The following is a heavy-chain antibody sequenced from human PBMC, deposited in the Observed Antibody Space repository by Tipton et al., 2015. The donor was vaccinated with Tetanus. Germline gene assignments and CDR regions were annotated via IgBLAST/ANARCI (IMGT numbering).Heavy chain of an antibody. D-gene: IGHD4-17*01. CDR3: ARADYGDYVGAFGI. CDR1: GGTFSSYA. J-gene: IGHJ3*02. Sequence: QLVQSGPEVKKPGSSVKVSCKASGGTFSSYAISWVRQAPGQGLEWMGGIIPIFGTANYAQKFQGRVTITADKSTSTAYMELSSLRSEDTAVYYCARADYGDYVGAFGIWGQGTMVTVSS. V-gene: IGHV1-69*06. CDR2: IIPIFGTA.